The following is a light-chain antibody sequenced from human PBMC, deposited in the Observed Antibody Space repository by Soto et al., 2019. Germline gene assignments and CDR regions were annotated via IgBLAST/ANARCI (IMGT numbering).Light chain of an antibody. J-gene: IGKJ4*01. Sequence: EIVLTQSPVTLSLSPGERATLSCRASQSVSSYLAWYQQKAGQAPRLLIYETSNRAIGIPARFSGSGSGTYFTLTISSLEPEDFAIYYCQQRSNWPLTFGGGTKVEIK. V-gene: IGKV3-11*01. CDR1: QSVSSY. CDR3: QQRSNWPLT. CDR2: ETS.